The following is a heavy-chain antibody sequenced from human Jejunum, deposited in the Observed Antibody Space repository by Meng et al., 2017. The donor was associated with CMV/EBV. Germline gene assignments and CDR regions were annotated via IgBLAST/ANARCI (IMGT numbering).Heavy chain of an antibody. CDR3: ASPLGILGIVDL. CDR1: GGSISSSSYY. CDR2: IYYSGST. Sequence: QLHLPESGPGLVKPSESLSLTFNVSGGSISSSSYYWGWIRQPPGKGLEWIGSIYYSGSTYYNPSLKSRVTISVDTSKNQFSLKLSSVTAADTAVYYCASPLGILGIVDLWGRGTLVTVSS. J-gene: IGHJ2*01. V-gene: IGHV4-39*01. D-gene: IGHD7-27*01.